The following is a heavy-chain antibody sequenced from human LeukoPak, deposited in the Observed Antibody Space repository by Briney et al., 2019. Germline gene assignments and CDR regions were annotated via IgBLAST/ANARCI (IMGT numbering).Heavy chain of an antibody. V-gene: IGHV3-21*01. CDR3: ARSIPKEPSDY. CDR1: GFTFSSYS. CDR2: ISSSSYI. J-gene: IGHJ4*02. Sequence: GGSLRLSCAASGFTFSSYSMNWVRQAPGKGLEWVSSISSSSYIYYSDSVKGRFTISRDNAKNSLYLQMNSLRAEDTAVYYCARSIPKEPSDYWGQGTLVTVSS.